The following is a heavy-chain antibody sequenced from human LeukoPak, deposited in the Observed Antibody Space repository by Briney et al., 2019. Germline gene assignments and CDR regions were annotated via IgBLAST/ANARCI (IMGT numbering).Heavy chain of an antibody. CDR3: ARGPQKAYDFVSGSYRYHFDY. V-gene: IGHV1-18*01. Sequence: ASVKVSCKTSGYTFRNYGITWVRQIPGQGLEWMGWISAYNGNTNYAQKLQGRVTITADESTSTAYMELSSLRSEDTAVYFCARGPQKAYDFVSGSYRYHFDYWGQGTLVTVSS. J-gene: IGHJ4*02. CDR2: ISAYNGNT. D-gene: IGHD3-16*02. CDR1: GYTFRNYG.